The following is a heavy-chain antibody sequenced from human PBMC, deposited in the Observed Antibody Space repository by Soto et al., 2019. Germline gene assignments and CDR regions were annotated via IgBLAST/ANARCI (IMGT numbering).Heavy chain of an antibody. Sequence: EVQLVESGGGLIQPGGSLRLSCAASGFAVSSKYMTWVRQAPGKGLEWVSVIYGDGTTYYADSVKGRFTISRDTSKNTLYLQRNSLRAEDTAVYYCVQTTGWPGFDFWGQGTLVTVSS. J-gene: IGHJ4*02. CDR1: GFAVSSKY. D-gene: IGHD6-19*01. CDR3: VQTTGWPGFDF. CDR2: IYGDGTT. V-gene: IGHV3-53*01.